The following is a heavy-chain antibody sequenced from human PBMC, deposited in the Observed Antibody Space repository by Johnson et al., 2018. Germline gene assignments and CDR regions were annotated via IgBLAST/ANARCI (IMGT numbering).Heavy chain of an antibody. CDR2: VTGKTNSYAT. CDR1: GFTFGDSA. CDR3: CSYTHTYYFYGMDV. Sequence: EVQPWETGGGLVQSGGSXKLSCAVSGFTFGDSAIHWVRQASGKGLEWVGRVTGKTNSYATQSAASVKGRFTISRDDSKGTAYLQMNSLKTEDTAKSYCCSYTHTYYFYGMDVWGQGTTVTVSS. J-gene: IGHJ6*02. V-gene: IGHV3-73*02. D-gene: IGHD3-3*01.